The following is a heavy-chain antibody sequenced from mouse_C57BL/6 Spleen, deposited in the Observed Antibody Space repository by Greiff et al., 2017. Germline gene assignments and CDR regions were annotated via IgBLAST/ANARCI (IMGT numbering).Heavy chain of an antibody. CDR1: GYSITSGYD. CDR3: ARAEGYDGGAWFAY. CDR2: ISYSGST. D-gene: IGHD2-2*01. V-gene: IGHV3-1*01. J-gene: IGHJ3*01. Sequence: EVKLMESGPGMVKPSQSLSLTCTVTGYSITSGYDWHWIRHFPGNKLEWMGYISYSGSTNYNPSLKSRISITHDTSKNHFFLKLNSVTTEDTATYYCARAEGYDGGAWFAYWGQGTLVTVSA.